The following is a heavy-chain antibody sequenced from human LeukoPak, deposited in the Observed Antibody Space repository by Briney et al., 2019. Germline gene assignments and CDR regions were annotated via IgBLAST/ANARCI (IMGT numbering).Heavy chain of an antibody. CDR1: GGSISSYY. J-gene: IGHJ5*02. Sequence: PSETLSLTCTVPGGSISSYYWSWIRQPPGKGLEWIWYIYYSGSTNYNPSLKSRVTISVDTSKNQFSLKLSSVTAADTAVYYCARGYIVPAANWFDPWGQRTLVTVSS. CDR2: IYYSGST. CDR3: ARGYIVPAANWFDP. V-gene: IGHV4-59*01. D-gene: IGHD2-2*01.